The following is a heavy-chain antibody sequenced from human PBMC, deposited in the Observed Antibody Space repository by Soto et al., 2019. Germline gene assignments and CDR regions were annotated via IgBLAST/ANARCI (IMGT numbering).Heavy chain of an antibody. D-gene: IGHD2-15*01. CDR3: AGSGFYCSGGSCYPGPFDY. V-gene: IGHV1-2*04. CDR2: INPKSGGT. Sequence: ASVKVSCKASGYTFTGYYMHWVRPAPGQGLEWMGWINPKSGGTNYAQKVQGWVTMTRDTSISTAYMELSRLRSDDPAVYYGAGSGFYCSGGSCYPGPFDYWGQGTLVTVSS. CDR1: GYTFTGYY. J-gene: IGHJ4*02.